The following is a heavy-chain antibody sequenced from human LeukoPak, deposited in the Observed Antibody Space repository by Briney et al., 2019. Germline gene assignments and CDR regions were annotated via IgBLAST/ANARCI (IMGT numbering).Heavy chain of an antibody. D-gene: IGHD3-22*01. CDR1: GGTFSSYA. CDR3: AREGGVVITMD. Sequence: ASVKASCKASGGTFSSYAISWVRQAPGQGLEWMGRIIPIFGTANYAQKFQGRVTITTDESTSTAYMELSSLRSEDTAVYYCAREGGVVITMDWGQGTLVTVSS. V-gene: IGHV1-69*05. CDR2: IIPIFGTA. J-gene: IGHJ4*02.